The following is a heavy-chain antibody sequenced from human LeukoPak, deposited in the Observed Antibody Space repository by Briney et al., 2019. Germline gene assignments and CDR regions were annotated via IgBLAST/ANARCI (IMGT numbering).Heavy chain of an antibody. V-gene: IGHV3-23*01. CDR2: TSNSGGST. D-gene: IGHD1-14*01. Sequence: GGSLRLSCAASGFTFSSYAMSWVRQAPGKGLEWVSATSNSGGSTYYADSVKGRFTISRDNSKNTLYLQMNSLRAEDTAVYYCARDITADGEIEGDYWVQGTVVTVSS. J-gene: IGHJ4*02. CDR3: ARDITADGEIEGDY. CDR1: GFTFSSYA.